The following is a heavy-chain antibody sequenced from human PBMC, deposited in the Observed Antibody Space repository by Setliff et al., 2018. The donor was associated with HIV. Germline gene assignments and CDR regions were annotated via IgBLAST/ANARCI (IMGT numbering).Heavy chain of an antibody. D-gene: IGHD5-12*01. CDR3: AKSPGAIVATRFGPFDY. J-gene: IGHJ4*02. CDR1: GFTFDDYA. Sequence: SLRLSCAASGFTFDDYAMHWVRQAPGKGLEWVSGISWNSGSIGYADSVKGRFTISRDNAKNSLYLQMNSLRAEDTALYYCAKSPGAIVATRFGPFDYWGQGTLVTVSS. CDR2: ISWNSGSI. V-gene: IGHV3-9*01.